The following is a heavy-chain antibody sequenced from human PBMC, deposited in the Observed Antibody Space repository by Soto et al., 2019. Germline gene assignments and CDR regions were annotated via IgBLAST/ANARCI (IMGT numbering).Heavy chain of an antibody. CDR2: INAGNGNT. J-gene: IGHJ6*02. V-gene: IGHV1-3*01. CDR1: GYTFTSYA. D-gene: IGHD1-26*01. Sequence: ASVKVSCKASGYTFTSYAMHWVRQAPGQRLEWMGWINAGNGNTKYSQKFQGRVTITRDTSASTAYMELSSLRSEDTAVYYCAMGATRGYYNGMDVWGQGTTVTVSS. CDR3: AMGATRGYYNGMDV.